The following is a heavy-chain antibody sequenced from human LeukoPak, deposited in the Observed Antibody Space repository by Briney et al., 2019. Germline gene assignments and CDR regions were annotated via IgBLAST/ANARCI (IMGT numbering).Heavy chain of an antibody. Sequence: SETLSLTCTASGGSISSSDYLWAWVRQPPGKGLEWIGDFYYNGVTSYDPSLKSRVTMSVDTSKNQFSLNLTSVTAADTAVFYCARSVSAYAGRGWFDPWGQGTLVTVSS. CDR1: GGSISSSDYL. V-gene: IGHV4-39*07. J-gene: IGHJ5*02. CDR3: ARSVSAYAGRGWFDP. D-gene: IGHD5-12*01. CDR2: FYYNGVT.